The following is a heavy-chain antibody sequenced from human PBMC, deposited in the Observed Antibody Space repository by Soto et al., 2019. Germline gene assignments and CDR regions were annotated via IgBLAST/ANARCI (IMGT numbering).Heavy chain of an antibody. CDR1: GYTFTSYD. CDR3: ARGVXXGAYSRWFDP. V-gene: IGHV1-8*01. Sequence: QVQLVQSGAEVKKPGASVKVSCKASGYTFTSYDINWVRQATGQGLEYLGWMNPNSGNTGYVQKFQGRVTMTRDTSISTAYMELSSLRSEDTAVYFCARGVXXGAYSRWFDPWGQGTLVTVSS. D-gene: IGHD4-17*01. J-gene: IGHJ5*02. CDR2: MNPNSGNT.